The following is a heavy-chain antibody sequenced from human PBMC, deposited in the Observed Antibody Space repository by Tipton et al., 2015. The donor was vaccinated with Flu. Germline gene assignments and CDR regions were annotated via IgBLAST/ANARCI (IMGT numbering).Heavy chain of an antibody. CDR3: ARSMVGIFGVVEGCHGMDV. Sequence: TLSLTCTVSGGSIYSSSNYWTWIRQPAGKGLEWIGRVYSTGSTNYNPSLKSRVTISVDMSKNQFSLKLSSVTAADTAVYYCARSMVGIFGVVEGCHGMDVWGQGTTVSVSS. D-gene: IGHD3-3*01. V-gene: IGHV4-61*02. CDR2: VYSTGST. CDR1: GGSIYSSSNY. J-gene: IGHJ6*02.